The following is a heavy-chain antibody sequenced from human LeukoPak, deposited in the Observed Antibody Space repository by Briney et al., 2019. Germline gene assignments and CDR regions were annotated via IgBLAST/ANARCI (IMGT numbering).Heavy chain of an antibody. CDR2: IYHTGSA. V-gene: IGHV4-38-2*01. CDR1: GYSISSGNY. J-gene: IGHJ4*02. CDR3: ARVRGSSTRGYYFDY. Sequence: PETLSLTSAVSGYSISSGNYWGWIRQPPGKGREWIGFIYHTGSAYYSPSLKSRVTMSVDRSRNQFSLERSSVTAADTAINYFARVRGSSTRGYYFDYWGQGTLFTVSS. D-gene: IGHD6-13*01.